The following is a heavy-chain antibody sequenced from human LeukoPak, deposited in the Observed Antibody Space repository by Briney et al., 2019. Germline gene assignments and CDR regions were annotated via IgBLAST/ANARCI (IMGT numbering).Heavy chain of an antibody. CDR1: GGTFSSYA. D-gene: IGHD3-9*01. V-gene: IGHV1-18*01. CDR3: ARDLRRYFDWFTNWFDP. CDR2: ISAYNGNT. J-gene: IGHJ5*02. Sequence: ASVKVSYKASGGTFSSYAISWVRQAPGQGLEWMGWISAYNGNTNYAQKLQGRVTMTTDTSTSTAYMELRSLRSDDTAVYYCARDLRRYFDWFTNWFDPWGQGTLVTVSS.